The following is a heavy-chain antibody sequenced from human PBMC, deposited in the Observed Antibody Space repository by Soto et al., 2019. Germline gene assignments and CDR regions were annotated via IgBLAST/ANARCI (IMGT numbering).Heavy chain of an antibody. CDR1: GGSFSGYY. CDR3: ATGTRLLHYYYYGMDV. J-gene: IGHJ6*02. Sequence: ETLSLTGSVYGGSFSGYYWSWIRQPPGKGPEWIGEINHSGSTNYNPSLKSRVTISVDTSKNQFSLKLSSVTAADTAVYYCATGTRLLHYYYYGMDVWGQGTKVTVYS. V-gene: IGHV4-34*01. CDR2: INHSGST.